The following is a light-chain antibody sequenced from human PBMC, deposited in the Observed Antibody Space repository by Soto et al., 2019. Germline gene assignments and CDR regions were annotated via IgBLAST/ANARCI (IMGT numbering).Light chain of an antibody. Sequence: EIVLTQSPATLSLSPGERATLSCRASQSVSIYLAWYQQKPGQAPRLLIYSASNRATGTPARFSGSGSGTDFTLTISSLEPEDFAVYYRQPRRSWPLTFGGGTKVEIK. CDR3: QPRRSWPLT. J-gene: IGKJ4*01. V-gene: IGKV3-11*01. CDR2: SAS. CDR1: QSVSIY.